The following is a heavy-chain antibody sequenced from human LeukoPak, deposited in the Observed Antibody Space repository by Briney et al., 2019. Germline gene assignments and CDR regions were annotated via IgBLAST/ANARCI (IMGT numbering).Heavy chain of an antibody. D-gene: IGHD4-17*01. CDR2: IYTSGST. Sequence: SETLSLTCTVSGGSISSGSYYWSWIRQPAGKGLEWIGRIYTSGSTNYNPSLKSRVTISVDTSKNQFSLKLSSVTAADTAVYYCARDQGYGDYDLDYWGQGTLVTVSP. CDR3: ARDQGYGDYDLDY. V-gene: IGHV4-61*02. J-gene: IGHJ4*02. CDR1: GGSISSGSYY.